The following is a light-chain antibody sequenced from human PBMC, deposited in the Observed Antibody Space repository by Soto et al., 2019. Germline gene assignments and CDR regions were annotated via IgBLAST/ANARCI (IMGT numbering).Light chain of an antibody. CDR3: QSYDSSLNVV. V-gene: IGLV1-40*01. CDR2: GNN. CDR1: SSNIGAHYD. Sequence: QSALTQPPSVSGAPGQRVTISCTGSSSNIGAHYDVHWYQHLPGTAPKLLIYGNNNRPSGVPDRFSGSKSGTSASLAITGLQAEDEADYYCQSYDSSLNVVFGGGTKVTVL. J-gene: IGLJ3*02.